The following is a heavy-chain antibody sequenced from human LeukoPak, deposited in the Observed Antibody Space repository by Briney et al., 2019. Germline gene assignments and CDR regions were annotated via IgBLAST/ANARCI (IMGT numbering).Heavy chain of an antibody. CDR1: GYTFTSYA. D-gene: IGHD6-19*01. Sequence: GASVKVSCKASGYTFTSYAMHWVRQAPGQRLEWMGWINAGNGNTKYSQKFQGRVTITRDTSASTAYMELSSLRSEDTAVYYCARESSMYSSGWYPTYYGMDVWGQGTTVTVSS. CDR2: INAGNGNT. CDR3: ARESSMYSSGWYPTYYGMDV. V-gene: IGHV1-3*01. J-gene: IGHJ6*02.